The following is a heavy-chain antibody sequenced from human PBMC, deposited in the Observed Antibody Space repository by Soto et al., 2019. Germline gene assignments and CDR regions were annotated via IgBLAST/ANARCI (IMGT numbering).Heavy chain of an antibody. J-gene: IGHJ3*01. Sequence: SETLSLTCTVSGGSISSGGYYWSWIRQHPGKGLEWIGYIYYTGSTYYDPSLKSRVTMSVDTSKNQFSLRVSSVTAADTAVYYCARGPDYYDNSGMTFHVWGQGTMVTVSS. D-gene: IGHD3-22*01. CDR1: GGSISSGGYY. V-gene: IGHV4-31*03. CDR2: IYYTGST. CDR3: ARGPDYYDNSGMTFHV.